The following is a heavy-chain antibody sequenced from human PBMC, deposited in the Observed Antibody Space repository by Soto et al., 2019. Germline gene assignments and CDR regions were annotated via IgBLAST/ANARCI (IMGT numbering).Heavy chain of an antibody. V-gene: IGHV1-69*01. CDR3: ARQVRYPSSTSCSDYGMDV. D-gene: IGHD2-2*01. J-gene: IGHJ6*02. Sequence: SVKVSSTASGGPFISYAISWVRQAPGQGLEWMGGIIPIFGTANYAQKFQGRVTITADESTSTAYMELSSLRSEDTAVYYCARQVRYPSSTSCSDYGMDVCGQRTTVTVSS. CDR2: IIPIFGTA. CDR1: GGPFISYA.